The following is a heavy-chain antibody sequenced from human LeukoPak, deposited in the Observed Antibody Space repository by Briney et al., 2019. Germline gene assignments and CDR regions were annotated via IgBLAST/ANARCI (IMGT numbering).Heavy chain of an antibody. CDR3: AKDRSSSWSLDY. CDR1: GFIISSCA. D-gene: IGHD6-13*01. V-gene: IGHV3-33*06. CDR2: IWYDCSNK. Sequence: AGTLRLTCAASGFIISSCAMHWVRQAPGKGLELVALIWYDCSNKYYSDPLKCRFTICRDNSKNTLYLQMNSLRAGDTAVYYCAKDRSSSWSLDYWGQGTLVNVSS. J-gene: IGHJ4*02.